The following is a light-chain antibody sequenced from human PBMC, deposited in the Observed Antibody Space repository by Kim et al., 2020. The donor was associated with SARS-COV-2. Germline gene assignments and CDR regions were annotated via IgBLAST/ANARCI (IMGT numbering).Light chain of an antibody. Sequence: IVIKHWPATRSVSPGVRATISCRASQSVSSKLPWYQQKPGQAPRLFISCASTRATCIPDRFSGSGSGTEFTLTIHSLQSEDFAVYFCEKSSNSKMFGEGTKVDIK. CDR3: EKSSNSKM. V-gene: IGKV3-15*01. CDR1: QSVSSK. CDR2: CAS. J-gene: IGKJ1*01.